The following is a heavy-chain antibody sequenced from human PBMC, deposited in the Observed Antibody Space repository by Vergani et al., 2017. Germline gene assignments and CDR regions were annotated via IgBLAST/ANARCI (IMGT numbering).Heavy chain of an antibody. CDR1: GGTFSSYA. CDR2: INPSGGST. J-gene: IGHJ4*02. V-gene: IGHV1-46*01. Sequence: QVQLVQSGAEVKKPGSSVKVSCKASGGTFSSYALSWVRQAPGQGLEWMGIINPSGGSTSYAQKFQGRVTMTRDTSTSTVYMELSSLRSEDTAVYYCARNSAVAGSVFDYWGQGTLVTVSS. CDR3: ARNSAVAGSVFDY. D-gene: IGHD6-19*01.